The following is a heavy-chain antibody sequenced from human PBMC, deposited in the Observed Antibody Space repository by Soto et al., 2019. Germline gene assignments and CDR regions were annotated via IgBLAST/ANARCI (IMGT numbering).Heavy chain of an antibody. CDR3: ARYFTRSISFYSY. J-gene: IGHJ1*01. D-gene: IGHD2-2*01. V-gene: IGHV3-21*01. CDR1: GCTFSSYS. Sequence: GGSLRLSCAASGCTFSSYSMNWVRQAPGKGLEWVSSISSSGSYIYYADSVQGRFTISRDNAQNSLYLQVNSLRAEDTAIYYCARYFTRSISFYSYWGQGTLVIGSS. CDR2: ISSSGSYI.